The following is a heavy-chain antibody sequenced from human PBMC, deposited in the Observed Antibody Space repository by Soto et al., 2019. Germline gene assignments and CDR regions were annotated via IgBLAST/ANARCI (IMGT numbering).Heavy chain of an antibody. CDR2: ISSSGSST. Sequence: EVQLVESGGGLVQPGGSLRLSCAASGFTFNTYEMNWVRQAPGKGLEWVSYISSSGSSTYYADSVKGRFTISRDNAKNSLYLKMNSLRAEDTAIYYGATRSGGGGAFDFWGQGTMVTVSS. CDR1: GFTFNTYE. J-gene: IGHJ3*01. V-gene: IGHV3-48*03. CDR3: ATRSGGGGAFDF. D-gene: IGHD3-10*01.